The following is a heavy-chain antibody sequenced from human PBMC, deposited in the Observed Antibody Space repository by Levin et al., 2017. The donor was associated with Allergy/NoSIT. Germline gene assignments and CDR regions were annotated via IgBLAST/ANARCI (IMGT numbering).Heavy chain of an antibody. Sequence: GGSLRLSCAASGFIFSNSAMHWVRQAPGKGLEWLALISYDATHKFYADSVKGRFTISRDNSENTLYLKVNSLTPEETAVYDCARDGVGASQGLEYWGQGTLVTVSS. D-gene: IGHD1-26*01. V-gene: IGHV3-30-3*01. CDR1: GFIFSNSA. CDR3: ARDGVGASQGLEY. J-gene: IGHJ4*02. CDR2: ISYDATHK.